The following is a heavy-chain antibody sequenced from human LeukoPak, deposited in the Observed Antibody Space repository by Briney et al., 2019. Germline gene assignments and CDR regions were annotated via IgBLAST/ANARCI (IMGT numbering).Heavy chain of an antibody. CDR2: IIPIFGTA. CDR3: ARAVGEYCISSTCLNWFDP. CDR1: GGTFSSYA. D-gene: IGHD2/OR15-2a*01. J-gene: IGHJ5*02. V-gene: IGHV1-69*13. Sequence: ASVKVSCKASGGTFSSYAISWVRQAPGQGLEWMGGIIPIFGTAKYAQKFQGRVTITADESTSTAYMELSSLRSDDTAVYYCARAVGEYCISSTCLNWFDPWGQGTLVSVSS.